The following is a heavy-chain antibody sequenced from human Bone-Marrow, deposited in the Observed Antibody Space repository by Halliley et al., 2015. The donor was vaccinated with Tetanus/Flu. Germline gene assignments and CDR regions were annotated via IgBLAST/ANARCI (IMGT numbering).Heavy chain of an antibody. D-gene: IGHD4-17*01. CDR2: IFYGGST. V-gene: IGHV4-59*01. Sequence: TLSLTCTVSGGSLGSYYWSWIRQPPGKGLDWIGYIFYGGSTRYNPSLNSRVTISKDTSKNQFSLKVTSVTAADTALYYCARGRVYGDFGYFDFWGRGFLVTVSS. CDR3: ARGRVYGDFGYFDF. J-gene: IGHJ2*01. CDR1: GGSLGSYY.